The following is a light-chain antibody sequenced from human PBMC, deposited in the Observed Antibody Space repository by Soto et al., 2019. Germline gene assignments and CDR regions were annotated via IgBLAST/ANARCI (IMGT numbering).Light chain of an antibody. J-gene: IGKJ1*01. V-gene: IGKV1-5*01. CDR1: QSIGYW. CDR3: LHYYTYPLT. Sequence: EIQMTQSPSTLSASVGDRATITCRASQSIGYWLAWFQQKPGKVPKLLIYDASTLISGVPSRFSGTGSGTEFTLSIASLQPDDFATYYCLHYYTYPLTFGQGTKVDIK. CDR2: DAS.